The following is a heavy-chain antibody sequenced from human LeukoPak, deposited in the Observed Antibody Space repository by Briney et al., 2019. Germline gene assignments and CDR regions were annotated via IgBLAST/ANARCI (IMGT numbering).Heavy chain of an antibody. V-gene: IGHV4-59*11. CDR1: GGSFSSHY. J-gene: IGHJ3*02. CDR2: IYYSGST. CDR3: ARNGATDAFDI. D-gene: IGHD3-10*01. Sequence: NPSENLSLTCSVSGGSFSSHYWSWLRQPPGKGLEWIGYIYYSGSTNYNPSLESRVTISIDTSRNQFSLKLISVTAADTAVYYCARNGATDAFDIWGQGTLVTVSS.